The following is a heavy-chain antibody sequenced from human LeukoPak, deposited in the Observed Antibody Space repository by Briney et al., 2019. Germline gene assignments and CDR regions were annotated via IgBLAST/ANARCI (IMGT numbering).Heavy chain of an antibody. Sequence: SETLSLTCAVYGGSFSGYYWSWIRQPPGKGLEWIGEINHSGSTNYNPSLKSRVTISVDTSKNQFSLKLSSVTAADTAVYYCARAGYYYDSSGDFDYWDQGTLVTVSS. CDR2: INHSGST. CDR3: ARAGYYYDSSGDFDY. J-gene: IGHJ4*02. V-gene: IGHV4-34*01. CDR1: GGSFSGYY. D-gene: IGHD3-22*01.